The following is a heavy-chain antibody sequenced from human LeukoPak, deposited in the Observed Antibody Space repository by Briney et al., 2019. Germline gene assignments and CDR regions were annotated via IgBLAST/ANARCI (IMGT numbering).Heavy chain of an antibody. V-gene: IGHV1-3*01. CDR1: GYTFTSYA. D-gene: IGHD1-1*01. CDR2: INAGNGNT. CDR3: ARENGGRRQYYFDY. J-gene: IGHJ4*02. Sequence: ASVKVSCKASGYTFTSYATHWVRQAPGQRLEWMGWINAGNGNTKYSQKFQGRVTITRDTSASTAYMELSSLRSEDTAVYYCARENGGRRQYYFDYWGQGTLVTVSS.